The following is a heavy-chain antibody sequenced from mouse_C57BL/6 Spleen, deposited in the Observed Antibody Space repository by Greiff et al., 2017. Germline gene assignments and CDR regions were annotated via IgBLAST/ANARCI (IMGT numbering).Heavy chain of an antibody. CDR3: ARDELRFYAMDY. J-gene: IGHJ4*01. D-gene: IGHD1-1*01. CDR2: INPSNGGT. Sequence: VQLQQPGTELVKPGASVKLSCKASGYTFTSYWMHWVKQRPGQGLEWIGNINPSNGGTTYNEKFKSKATLTVDKSSSTAYMQLSSLTSEDSAVYYCARDELRFYAMDYWGQGTSVTVSS. V-gene: IGHV1-53*01. CDR1: GYTFTSYW.